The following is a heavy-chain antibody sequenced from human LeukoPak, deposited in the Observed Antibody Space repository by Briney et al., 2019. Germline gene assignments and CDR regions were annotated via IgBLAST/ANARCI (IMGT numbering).Heavy chain of an antibody. D-gene: IGHD3-22*01. J-gene: IGHJ4*02. CDR1: GGTFSSYA. CDR2: IIPILGIA. Sequence: GSSVKVSCKASGGTFSSYAISWVRQAPGQGLEWMGRIIPILGIANYAQKFQGRVTISADKSTSTAYMELSSLRSEDTVVYYRAREGIDDGSGLDYGGQGTLV. CDR3: AREGIDDGSGLDY. V-gene: IGHV1-69*04.